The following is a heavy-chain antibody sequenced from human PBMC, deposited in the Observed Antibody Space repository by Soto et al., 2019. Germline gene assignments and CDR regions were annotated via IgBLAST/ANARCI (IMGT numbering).Heavy chain of an antibody. CDR2: VKSKVDGETI. CDR3: SADLPDWGAYAFDY. V-gene: IGHV3-15*07. CDR1: GFTFNGAW. D-gene: IGHD3-16*01. J-gene: IGHJ4*02. Sequence: EVQLVESGGGLVEPGGSRRLSCAASGFTFNGAWMNWVRQGPGKGLEWVGRVKSKVDGETIDYAAPVKGRFTISRDDSRNTVYLQMNSLSTEDTAMYYCSADLPDWGAYAFDYWGQGALVTVSS.